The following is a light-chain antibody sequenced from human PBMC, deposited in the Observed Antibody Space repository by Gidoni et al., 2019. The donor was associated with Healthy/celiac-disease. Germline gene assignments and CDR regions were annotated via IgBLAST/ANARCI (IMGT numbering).Light chain of an antibody. V-gene: IGKV1-5*03. J-gene: IGKJ2*01. CDR3: QQYNSYPT. CDR1: HSISSW. CDR2: KAS. Sequence: DIQMPQSPSTLSASVGDRVTITCRASHSISSWLAWYQQKQGKAPKLLIYKASSLERGVPSRFSGSGSGTEFTLTISSLQPDDFATYYCQQYNSYPTFGQGTKLEIK.